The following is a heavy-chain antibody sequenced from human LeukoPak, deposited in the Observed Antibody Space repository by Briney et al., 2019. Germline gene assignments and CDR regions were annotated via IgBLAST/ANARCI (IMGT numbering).Heavy chain of an antibody. Sequence: ASVKVSCKASGYTFTSYGISWVRQAPGQGLEWMGWISAYNGNTNYAQKLQGRVTMTTDTSTSTAYMELRSLRSDDTAVYYCARDGSIAVTPNWFDPWGQGTLVTVSS. CDR1: GYTFTSYG. CDR2: ISAYNGNT. V-gene: IGHV1-18*01. CDR3: ARDGSIAVTPNWFDP. D-gene: IGHD6-19*01. J-gene: IGHJ5*02.